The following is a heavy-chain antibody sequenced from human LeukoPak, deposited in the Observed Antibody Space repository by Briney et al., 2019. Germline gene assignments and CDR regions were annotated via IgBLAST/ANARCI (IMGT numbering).Heavy chain of an antibody. Sequence: GGSLRLSCAASGFTFSSYSMNWVRQAPGKGLEWVSSISSSSYIYYADSVKGRFTISRDNAKNSLYLQMNSLRAEDTAVYYCARDVRGPTGYDSIGRDTFDYWGQGTLVTVSS. CDR3: ARDVRGPTGYDSIGRDTFDY. V-gene: IGHV3-21*04. CDR2: ISSSSYI. J-gene: IGHJ4*02. CDR1: GFTFSSYS. D-gene: IGHD3-22*01.